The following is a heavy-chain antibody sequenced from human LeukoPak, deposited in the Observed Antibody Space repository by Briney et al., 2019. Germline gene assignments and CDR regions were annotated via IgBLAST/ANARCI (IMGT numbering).Heavy chain of an antibody. CDR1: GFTFSSYA. V-gene: IGHV3-30*04. CDR2: ISYDGSNK. J-gene: IGHJ4*02. CDR3: ARDPSSDY. Sequence: GGSLRLSCAASGFTFSSYAMHWVRRAPGKGLEWVAVISYDGSNKYYADSVKGRFTISRDNSKNTLYLQMNSLRAEDTAVYYCARDPSSDYWGQGTLVTVSS.